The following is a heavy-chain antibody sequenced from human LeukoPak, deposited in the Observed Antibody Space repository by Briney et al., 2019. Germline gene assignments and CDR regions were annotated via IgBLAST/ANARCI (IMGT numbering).Heavy chain of an antibody. D-gene: IGHD3-9*01. J-gene: IGHJ4*02. CDR2: IYYSGST. CDR1: GGSISSYY. V-gene: IGHV4-59*01. CDR3: ARDRLATLDY. Sequence: SETLSLTCTVSGGSISSYYWSWIRQPPGKGLEWIGYIYYSGSTNYNPSLKSRVTISVDTSKNQFSLRLSSVTAADTAVYYCARDRLATLDYWGQGTLVTVSS.